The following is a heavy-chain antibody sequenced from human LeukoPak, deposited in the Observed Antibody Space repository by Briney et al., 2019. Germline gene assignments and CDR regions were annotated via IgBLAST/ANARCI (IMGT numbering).Heavy chain of an antibody. J-gene: IGHJ4*02. V-gene: IGHV3-30-3*01. D-gene: IGHD7-27*01. CDR1: GFTFSSYA. CDR2: ISYDGSNK. CDR3: ARDLNWGESSL. Sequence: GGSLRLSCAASGFTFSSYAMHWVRQAPGKGLEWVAVISYDGSNKYYADSVKGRFTISRDNSKNTLYLQMNSLRAEDTAVYYCARDLNWGESSLWGQGTLVTVSS.